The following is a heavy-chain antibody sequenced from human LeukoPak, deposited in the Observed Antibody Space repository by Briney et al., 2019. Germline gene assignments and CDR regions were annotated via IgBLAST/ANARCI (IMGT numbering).Heavy chain of an antibody. CDR3: ARDNWNYGSSMDV. V-gene: IGHV4-59*01. CDR2: IYYSGST. CDR1: GGSISSYY. D-gene: IGHD1-7*01. Sequence: PSETLSLTCTVSGGSISSYYWSWVRQPPGKGLEWIGYIYYSGSTNYNPSLKSRVTISVDTSKNQFSLKLSSVTAADTAVYYCARDNWNYGSSMDVWGQGTTVTVSS. J-gene: IGHJ6*02.